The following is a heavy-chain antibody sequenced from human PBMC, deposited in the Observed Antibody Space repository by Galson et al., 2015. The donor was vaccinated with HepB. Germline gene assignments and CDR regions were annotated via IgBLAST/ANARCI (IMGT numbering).Heavy chain of an antibody. J-gene: IGHJ4*02. CDR3: AKNDSDRGFDY. CDR2: INGGGYST. CDR1: GFTFSSSA. D-gene: IGHD3-10*01. Sequence: SLRLSCAASGFTFSSSAMSWVRQAPGKGLECVSAINGGGYSTYYADSVKGRFTISRDNSKNTLFLHMNSLTAEDTAIYFCAKNDSDRGFDYWGQGTLVSVSS. V-gene: IGHV3-23*01.